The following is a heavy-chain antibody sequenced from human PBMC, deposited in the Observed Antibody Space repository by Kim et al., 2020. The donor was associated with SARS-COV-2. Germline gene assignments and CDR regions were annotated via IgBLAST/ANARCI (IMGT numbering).Heavy chain of an antibody. CDR1: GFTFDAYP. CDR2: ISWHSVII. V-gene: IGHV3-9*01. J-gene: IGHJ6*02. CDR3: AKGNGRYDYYYGMDV. D-gene: IGHD2-15*01. Sequence: GGSLRLSCAASGFTFDAYPMHWVRQLPGKGLEWVSTISWHSVIIAYADSVKGRFTISRDNAKNSLYLDLNSLRPEDTAVYYCAKGNGRYDYYYGMDVWGQGTTVTVSS.